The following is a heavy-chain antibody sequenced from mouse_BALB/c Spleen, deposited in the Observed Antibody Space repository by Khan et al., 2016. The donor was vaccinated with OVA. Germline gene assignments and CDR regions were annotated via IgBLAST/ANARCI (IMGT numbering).Heavy chain of an antibody. D-gene: IGHD4-1*01. J-gene: IGHJ4*01. CDR2: ISYSGST. CDR1: GYSITSDYA. V-gene: IGHV3-2*02. Sequence: EVQLQESGPGLVKPSQSLSLTCTVTGYSITSDYAWNWIRQFPGNKLEWMGYISYSGSTTYNPSLKSEISITRYTSKDQFFLQLKSVTSEDTATYYCASELGRYYALDYWGQGTSVTVSS. CDR3: ASELGRYYALDY.